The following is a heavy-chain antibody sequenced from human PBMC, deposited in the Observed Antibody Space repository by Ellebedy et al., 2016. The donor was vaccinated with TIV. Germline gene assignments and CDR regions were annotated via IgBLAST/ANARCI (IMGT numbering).Heavy chain of an antibody. V-gene: IGHV4-39*07. D-gene: IGHD6-13*01. CDR1: GDSMSSRNLY. Sequence: MPSETLSLTCTVSGDSMSSRNLYWGWVRQAPGEGPQWIGSIYSTWNTYYNPSLESRVSMSIDTSKNQFSLKLTSVTAADTAVYYCAADRSISWYFFWGQGTLVTVSS. J-gene: IGHJ4*02. CDR2: IYSTWNT. CDR3: AADRSISWYFF.